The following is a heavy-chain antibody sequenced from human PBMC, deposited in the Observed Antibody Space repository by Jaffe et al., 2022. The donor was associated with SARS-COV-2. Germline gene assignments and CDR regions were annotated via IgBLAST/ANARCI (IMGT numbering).Heavy chain of an antibody. J-gene: IGHJ5*02. Sequence: QMQLVESGGGLVKPGESLRLSCAASGFTFRGHFMSWIRQAPGKGLEWLAYISFEGTLTYHADSVKGRFTISRDNGKNSLYLQMNSLRAEDTAVYYCAKAGTGWLDHWGQGVTVTVSS. CDR1: GFTFRGHF. CDR3: AKAGTGWLDH. V-gene: IGHV3-11*01. CDR2: ISFEGTLT. D-gene: IGHD3-10*01.